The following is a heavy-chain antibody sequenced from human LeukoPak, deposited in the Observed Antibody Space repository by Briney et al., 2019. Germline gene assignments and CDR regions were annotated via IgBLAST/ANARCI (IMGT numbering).Heavy chain of an antibody. V-gene: IGHV5-10-1*01. CDR1: GYSFTSYW. CDR3: AREAMVNGQWLAYFDY. D-gene: IGHD6-19*01. Sequence: GESLKISCKGSGYSFTSYWISWVRQMPGKGLEWMGRIDPSDSYINYSPSFQGHVTISADKSISTAYLQWSSLKASDTAMYYCAREAMVNGQWLAYFDYWGQETLVTVSS. J-gene: IGHJ4*02. CDR2: IDPSDSYI.